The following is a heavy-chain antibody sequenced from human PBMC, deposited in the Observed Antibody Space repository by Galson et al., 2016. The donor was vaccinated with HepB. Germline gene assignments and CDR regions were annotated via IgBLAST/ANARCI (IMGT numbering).Heavy chain of an antibody. D-gene: IGHD3-10*01. V-gene: IGHV3-13*01. CDR1: GFTLSRYD. CDR2: IGTAADT. CDR3: ARAELRAGCSFFDF. J-gene: IGHJ4*02. Sequence: SLRLSCAASGFTLSRYDMHWVRQGIGKGPEWVSGIGTAADTHYPGSVKGRFPISSENARNSLYLQMNSLTAGDTAVYSCARAELRAGCSFFDFWGQGVLVTVSS.